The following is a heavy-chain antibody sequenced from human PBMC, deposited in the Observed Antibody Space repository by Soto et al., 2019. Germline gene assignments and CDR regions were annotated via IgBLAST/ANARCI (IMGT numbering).Heavy chain of an antibody. J-gene: IGHJ4*02. Sequence: EVQLVESGGGLVQPGGSLRLSCAASGFTFSGYSLNWVRQAPGQGLEWLSYISGTSSTIYYADSVEGRFTISRDNAKNSLYLQMNSLRAEDTAVYYCARDRAEDYWGQGTLVTVSS. CDR2: ISGTSSTI. V-gene: IGHV3-48*01. CDR1: GFTFSGYS. CDR3: ARDRAEDY.